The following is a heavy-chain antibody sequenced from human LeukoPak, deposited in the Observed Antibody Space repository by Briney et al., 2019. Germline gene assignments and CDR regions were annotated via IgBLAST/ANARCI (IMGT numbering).Heavy chain of an antibody. V-gene: IGHV1-69*04. Sequence: SVKVSCKASGYTFTSYGISWVRQAPGQGLEWMGRIIPILGIANYAQKFQGRVTITADKSTSTAYLELSSLRSEDTAVYYCARDYYDSSGYPDYWGQGTLVTVSS. CDR3: ARDYYDSSGYPDY. D-gene: IGHD3-22*01. CDR1: GYTFTSYG. J-gene: IGHJ4*02. CDR2: IIPILGIA.